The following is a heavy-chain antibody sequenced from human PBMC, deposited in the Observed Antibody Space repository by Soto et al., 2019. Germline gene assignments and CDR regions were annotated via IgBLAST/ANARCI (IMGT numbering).Heavy chain of an antibody. D-gene: IGHD2-21*02. Sequence: QVQLVQSGAEVKKPGSSVKVSCKASGGTFSSYAISWVRQAPGQGLEWMGGIIPIFGTANYAQKFQGRVTITADESTSTAYMELSGLRSEDTAVYYCARGKGGGDCDYCYGMDVWGQGTTVTVSS. CDR3: ARGKGGGDCDYCYGMDV. J-gene: IGHJ6*02. CDR2: IIPIFGTA. V-gene: IGHV1-69*01. CDR1: GGTFSSYA.